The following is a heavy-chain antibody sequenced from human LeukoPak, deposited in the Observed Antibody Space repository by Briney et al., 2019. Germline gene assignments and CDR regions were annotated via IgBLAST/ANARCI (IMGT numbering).Heavy chain of an antibody. Sequence: PSETLSLTCTVSGGSIDSYYWSWIRQPPGKGLEWIGFIFYNGSTNYNPSLKSRVTISVDTSKNQFSLKLNSVTAADTAVYYGARGDGYLGYWGQGTLVTVSS. CDR1: GGSIDSYY. J-gene: IGHJ4*02. CDR2: IFYNGST. CDR3: ARGDGYLGY. V-gene: IGHV4-59*01. D-gene: IGHD5-24*01.